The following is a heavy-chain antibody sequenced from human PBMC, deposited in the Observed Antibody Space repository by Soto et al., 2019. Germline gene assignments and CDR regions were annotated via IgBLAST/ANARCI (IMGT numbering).Heavy chain of an antibody. J-gene: IGHJ3*02. Sequence: SVKVSCKTFGGTFSRYAISWVRLAPGQGLEWMGGIIFFFGSVNYAQKFQGRVTITADESTDTAYMELSGLRSEDTAVYYCARDSPRSTGGGNTFDSWGQGKMVTVSS. V-gene: IGHV1-69*13. CDR1: GGTFSRYA. CDR2: IIFFFGSV. D-gene: IGHD3-16*01. CDR3: ARDSPRSTGGGNTFDS.